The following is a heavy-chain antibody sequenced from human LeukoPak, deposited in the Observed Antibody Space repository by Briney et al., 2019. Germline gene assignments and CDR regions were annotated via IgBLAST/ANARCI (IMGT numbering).Heavy chain of an antibody. CDR1: GLIFGAYA. D-gene: IGHD1-26*01. J-gene: IGHJ4*02. CDR2: ISDSGGST. Sequence: GGSLRLSCEASGLIFGAYAMNWVRQAPGKGLQWGSVISDSGGSTDYADSVKGRFTISRDNSKKTLYLQLDSLRVDDTAVYYCARGTTTRYFDYWGQGTLVTVSS. CDR3: ARGTTTRYFDY. V-gene: IGHV3-23*01.